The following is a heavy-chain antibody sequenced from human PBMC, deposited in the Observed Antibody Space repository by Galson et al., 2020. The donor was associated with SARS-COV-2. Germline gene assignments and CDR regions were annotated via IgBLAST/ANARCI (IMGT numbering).Heavy chain of an antibody. Sequence: GESLKISCAASGFTFSSYWMHWVRQAPGKGLVWVSGINTDGSRTSYADSVKGRFTISRDNAKNTLYLQMNSLRAEDTAVYYCAKDRSSSWFGTYYFDYWGQGTLVTVSS. CDR1: GFTFSSYW. J-gene: IGHJ4*02. CDR3: AKDRSSSWFGTYYFDY. D-gene: IGHD6-13*01. V-gene: IGHV3-74*01. CDR2: INTDGSRT.